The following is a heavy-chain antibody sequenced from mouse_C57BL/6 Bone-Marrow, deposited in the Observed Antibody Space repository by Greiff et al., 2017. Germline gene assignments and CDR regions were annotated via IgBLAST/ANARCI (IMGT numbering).Heavy chain of an antibody. CDR1: GYSFTGYY. J-gene: IGHJ3*01. CDR3: AKYGNYVAY. D-gene: IGHD2-1*01. Sequence: VQLKESGPELVKPGASVKISCKASGYSFTGYYMNWVKQSPEKSLEWIGEINPSTGGTTYNQKFKAKATLTVDKSSSTAYMQLKSLTSEDSAVYYCAKYGNYVAYWGQGTLVTVSA. V-gene: IGHV1-42*01. CDR2: INPSTGGT.